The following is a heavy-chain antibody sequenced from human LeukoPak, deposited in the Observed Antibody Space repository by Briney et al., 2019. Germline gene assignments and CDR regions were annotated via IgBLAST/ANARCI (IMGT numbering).Heavy chain of an antibody. D-gene: IGHD3-16*01. Sequence: PSQTLSLTCAVSGGSISSGGYSWSWIRQPPGKGLEWIGYIYHSGSTYYNPSLKSRVTISVDRSKNQFSLKLSSVTAADTAVYYCARVLGLVDYWGQGTLVTVSS. CDR3: ARVLGLVDY. CDR2: IYHSGST. J-gene: IGHJ4*02. CDR1: GGSISSGGYS. V-gene: IGHV4-30-2*01.